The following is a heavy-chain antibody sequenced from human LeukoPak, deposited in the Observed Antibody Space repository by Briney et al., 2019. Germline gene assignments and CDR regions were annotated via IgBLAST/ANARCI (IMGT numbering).Heavy chain of an antibody. Sequence: SETLSLTCIVSGGSISSFNWSWIRQPAGKGLEWIGRVYTSGSTDYNPSLKSRVTMSVDTSKNQFSLKLSSVTAADTAVYYCARTIAVAGYMDVWGKGTTVTVSS. D-gene: IGHD6-19*01. J-gene: IGHJ6*03. CDR2: VYTSGST. CDR3: ARTIAVAGYMDV. CDR1: GGSISSFN. V-gene: IGHV4-4*07.